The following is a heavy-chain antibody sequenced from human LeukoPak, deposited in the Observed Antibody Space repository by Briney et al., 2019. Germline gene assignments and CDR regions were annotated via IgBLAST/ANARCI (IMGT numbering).Heavy chain of an antibody. V-gene: IGHV3-20*01. CDR1: GFTFSSYA. CDR2: INWNGGST. J-gene: IGHJ4*02. D-gene: IGHD6-13*01. CDR3: ARDRTPAGAYYFDY. Sequence: GGSLRLSCAASGFTFSSYAMSWVRQAPGKGLEWVSGINWNGGSTGYADSVKGRFTISRDNAKNSLYLQMNSLRAEDTALYHCARDRTPAGAYYFDYWGQGTLVTVSS.